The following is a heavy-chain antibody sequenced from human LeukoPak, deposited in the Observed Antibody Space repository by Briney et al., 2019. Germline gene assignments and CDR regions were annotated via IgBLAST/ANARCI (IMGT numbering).Heavy chain of an antibody. Sequence: PGGSLRLSCAASGFTFSSYEMNWVRQAPGKGLEWVSYISSSGSTTYYADSVKGRFTISRDNAKNSLYLQMNSLRAEDTAVYYCARDKGSTSLDYFDYWGQGTLVTVSS. CDR3: ARDKGSTSLDYFDY. D-gene: IGHD2-2*01. V-gene: IGHV3-48*03. J-gene: IGHJ4*02. CDR2: ISSSGSTT. CDR1: GFTFSSYE.